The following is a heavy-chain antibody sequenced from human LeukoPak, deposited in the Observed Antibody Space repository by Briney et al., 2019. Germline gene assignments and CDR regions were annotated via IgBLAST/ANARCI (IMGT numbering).Heavy chain of an antibody. CDR3: AKSRGIHENSGWRTFDY. Sequence: PGGSLRLSCAASGFTFSSYAMSWVRQAPGKGLEWVSAISGSGGSTYYADSVKGRFTISRDNSKNTLYLQMNSLRAEDTAIYYCAKSRGIHENSGWRTFDYWGQGTLVTVSS. J-gene: IGHJ4*02. D-gene: IGHD6-19*01. CDR2: ISGSGGST. CDR1: GFTFSSYA. V-gene: IGHV3-23*01.